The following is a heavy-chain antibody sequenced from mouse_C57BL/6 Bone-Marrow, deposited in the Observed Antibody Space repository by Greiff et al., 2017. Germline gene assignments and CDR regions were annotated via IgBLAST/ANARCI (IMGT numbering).Heavy chain of an antibody. V-gene: IGHV14-3*01. J-gene: IGHJ1*03. CDR1: GFNIKNTY. Sequence: EVKLLESVAELVRPGASVKLSCTASGFNIKNTYMHWVKQRPEPGLEWIGRIDPANGNTKYAPKFQGKATITADTSSNTAYLQLSSLTSEDTAIYYCARSGTTVVATDWYFDVWGTGTTVTVSS. CDR3: ARSGTTVVATDWYFDV. D-gene: IGHD1-1*01. CDR2: IDPANGNT.